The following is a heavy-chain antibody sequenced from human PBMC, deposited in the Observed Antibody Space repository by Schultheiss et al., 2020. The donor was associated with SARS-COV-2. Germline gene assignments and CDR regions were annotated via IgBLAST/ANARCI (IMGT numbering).Heavy chain of an antibody. V-gene: IGHV4-39*01. CDR3: ARQEITIFGVVIGFDY. CDR2: IYYSGST. Sequence: SETLSLTCTVSGGSISSSSYYWGWIRQPPGKGLEWIGSIYYSGSTYYNPSLKSRVTISVDTSKNQFSLKLSSVTAADTAVYYCARQEITIFGVVIGFDYWGQGTLVTVSS. CDR1: GGSISSSSYY. D-gene: IGHD3-3*01. J-gene: IGHJ4*02.